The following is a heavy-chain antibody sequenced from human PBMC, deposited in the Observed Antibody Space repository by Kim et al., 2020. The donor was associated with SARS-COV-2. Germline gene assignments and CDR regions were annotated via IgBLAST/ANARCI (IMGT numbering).Heavy chain of an antibody. V-gene: IGHV3-30*18. CDR3: AKSFSGSYFGYYY. CDR1: GFTFNTYG. D-gene: IGHD1-26*01. J-gene: IGHJ4*02. CDR2: ISYDGSNK. Sequence: GGSLRLSCAASGFTFNTYGMHWVRQAPGKGLEWVAVISYDGSNKYYADSVKGRFTISRDNSKNTLYLQMNSLRIEDTAVYYCAKSFSGSYFGYYYGGQGTLVTVPP.